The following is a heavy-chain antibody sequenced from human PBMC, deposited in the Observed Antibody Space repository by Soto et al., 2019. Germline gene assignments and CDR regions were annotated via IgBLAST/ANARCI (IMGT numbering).Heavy chain of an antibody. V-gene: IGHV3-30-3*01. CDR3: ARDHGMFLSYYYYVMDV. Sequence: QVQLVESGGGVVQPGRSLRLSCAASGFTFSRFSMHWVRQAPGKGLAWVAVISYDGNNKHYAESVKGRFSISRDDSKNTVYLQMNNLRGDDSAVYYCARDHGMFLSYYYYVMDVWGQGTTVTVSS. D-gene: IGHD3-10*02. CDR2: ISYDGNNK. CDR1: GFTFSRFS. J-gene: IGHJ6*02.